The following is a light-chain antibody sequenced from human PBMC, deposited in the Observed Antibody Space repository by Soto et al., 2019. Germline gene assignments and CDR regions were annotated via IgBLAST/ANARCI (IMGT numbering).Light chain of an antibody. V-gene: IGKV3-11*01. CDR1: QSVSSY. J-gene: IGKJ3*01. Sequence: EIVLTQSPATLSLSPGERATLSCRASQSVSSYLAWYQQKPGQAPRLLIYDASNRATGIPARFSGSGSGTDFTFSISSLQPEDFATYYCQQHYNFPHTFGPGTKVHFK. CDR3: QQHYNFPHT. CDR2: DAS.